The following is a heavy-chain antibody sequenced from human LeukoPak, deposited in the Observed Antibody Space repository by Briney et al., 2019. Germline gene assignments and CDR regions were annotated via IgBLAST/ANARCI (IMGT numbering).Heavy chain of an antibody. J-gene: IGHJ6*02. CDR1: GFTFSSYA. D-gene: IGHD2-15*01. CDR3: ARAERGYCSGGSCYPGSTYYYGMDV. Sequence: GGSLRLSCAASGFTFSSYAMSWVRQAPGKGLEWVSAISGSGGSTYYADSVKGRFTISRDNSKNTLCLQMNSLRAEDTAVYYCARAERGYCSGGSCYPGSTYYYGMDVWGQGTTVTVSS. CDR2: ISGSGGST. V-gene: IGHV3-23*01.